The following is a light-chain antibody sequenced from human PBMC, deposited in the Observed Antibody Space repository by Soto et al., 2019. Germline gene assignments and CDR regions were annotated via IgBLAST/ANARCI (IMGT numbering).Light chain of an antibody. CDR1: SGHSDYA. J-gene: IGLJ1*01. V-gene: IGLV4-69*02. CDR3: QTWDRGSYV. CDR2: VHADGGH. Sequence: QLVLTQSPSASASLGDSVKLTCTLSSGHSDYAIAWHQQQPEKGPRYLMKVHADGGHAVGDGIPDRFSGSSSGAERYLTISRLQSEDEADYYCQTWDRGSYVFGTGTKLTVL.